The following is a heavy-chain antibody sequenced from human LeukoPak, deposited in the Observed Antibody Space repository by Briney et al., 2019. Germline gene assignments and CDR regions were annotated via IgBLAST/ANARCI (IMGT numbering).Heavy chain of an antibody. CDR1: GYSISSGYF. Sequence: SETLSLTCSVSGYSISSGYFWGWIRQPPGKGLEWIGSIYHSGSTYYNPPLKSRVTMSVDTSKNHFSLKLSSVTAADTAVYHCARDWESSGFDIWGQGTMVTVSS. V-gene: IGHV4-38-2*02. D-gene: IGHD1-26*01. CDR3: ARDWESSGFDI. J-gene: IGHJ3*02. CDR2: IYHSGST.